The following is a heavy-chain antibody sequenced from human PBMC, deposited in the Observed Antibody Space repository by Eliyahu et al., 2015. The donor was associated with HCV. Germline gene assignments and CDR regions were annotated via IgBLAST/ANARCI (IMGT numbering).Heavy chain of an antibody. CDR3: AGPAAAGSLDY. CDR2: IRYDGSNK. J-gene: IGHJ4*02. V-gene: IGHV3-30*02. Sequence: QVQLVESGGGVVQPGGSLRLSCAASGFTFSSYGMHWVRQAPGKGLEGVAFIRYDGSNKYYADSVKGRFTISRDNSKNTLYLQMNSLRAEDTAVYYCAGPAAAGSLDYWGQGTLVTVSS. D-gene: IGHD6-13*01. CDR1: GFTFSSYG.